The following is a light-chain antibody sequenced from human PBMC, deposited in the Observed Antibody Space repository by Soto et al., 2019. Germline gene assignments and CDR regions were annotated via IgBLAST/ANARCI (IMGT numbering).Light chain of an antibody. Sequence: EIVMTQSPATLSVSPGERATLSCRASQSVSNNLAWYQKKPGQAPRLLIYGASTRATGIPARFSGSGSGTEFTLTISSLQSEDFAFYYCQQYNNWWTFGQGNSVDIK. CDR2: GAS. CDR1: QSVSNN. V-gene: IGKV3-15*01. J-gene: IGKJ1*01. CDR3: QQYNNWWT.